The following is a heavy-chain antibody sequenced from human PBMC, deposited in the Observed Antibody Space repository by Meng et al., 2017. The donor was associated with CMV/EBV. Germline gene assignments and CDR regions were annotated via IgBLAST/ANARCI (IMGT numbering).Heavy chain of an antibody. Sequence: SSVKVSCQASVCTFSSYGISWLRQAPGQGLEWMGGIIPILVIANYAQKFQGRVTITADKSTSTAYMELSSLRSEDTAVYYCARGQYYYDSSGYYYSFDYWGQGTLVTVSS. CDR3: ARGQYYYDSSGYYYSFDY. J-gene: IGHJ4*02. V-gene: IGHV1-69*10. D-gene: IGHD3-22*01. CDR2: IIPILVIA. CDR1: VCTFSSYG.